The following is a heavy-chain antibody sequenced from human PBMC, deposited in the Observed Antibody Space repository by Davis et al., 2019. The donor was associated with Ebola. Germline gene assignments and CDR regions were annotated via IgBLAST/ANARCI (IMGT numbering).Heavy chain of an antibody. CDR1: AYTFRSYG. CDR3: ARDQFQDYSNYAQVRFDP. CDR2: INSHNGNT. Sequence: AASAKVSCKASAYTFRSYGISWVRQAPGQGLEWMGWINSHNGNTNYAQKLQGRVTMTTDTSTSTAYMELRSLRSDDTAVYYCARDQFQDYSNYAQVRFDPWGQGTLVTVS. D-gene: IGHD4-11*01. J-gene: IGHJ5*02. V-gene: IGHV1-18*01.